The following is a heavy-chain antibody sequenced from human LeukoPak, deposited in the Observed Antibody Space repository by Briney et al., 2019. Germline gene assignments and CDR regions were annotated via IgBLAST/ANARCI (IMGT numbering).Heavy chain of an antibody. CDR3: ARKGGYTYGLVNWFDP. V-gene: IGHV3-48*03. J-gene: IGHJ5*02. D-gene: IGHD5-18*01. Sequence: GGSLRLSCAASGFTFSSYEMNWVRQAPGKGLEWVSYISSSGSTIYYADSVKGRFTISRDNAKNSLYLQMNSLRAEDTAVYYCARKGGYTYGLVNWFDPWGREPWSPSPQ. CDR2: ISSSGSTI. CDR1: GFTFSSYE.